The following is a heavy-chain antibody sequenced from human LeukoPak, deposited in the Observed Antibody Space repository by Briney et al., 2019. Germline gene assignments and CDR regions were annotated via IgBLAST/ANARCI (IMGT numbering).Heavy chain of an antibody. CDR3: TRRGGSSSSDWFDP. J-gene: IGHJ5*02. D-gene: IGHD6-6*01. Sequence: PSETLSLTCTVSGGSISNCYWSWIRQPPGKGLEWIGYVYYTGSTSYNPSLKSRVTISGDTSKNQFSLKLSSVTAADTAVYYCTRRGGSSSSDWFDPWGQGTLVIVSS. CDR1: GGSISNCY. V-gene: IGHV4-59*08. CDR2: VYYTGST.